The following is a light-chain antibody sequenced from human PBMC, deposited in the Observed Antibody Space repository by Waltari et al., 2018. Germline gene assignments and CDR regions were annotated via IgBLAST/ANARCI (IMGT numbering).Light chain of an antibody. CDR1: SLSKQY. Sequence: SYELTQPPSVSVSPGQTARITCSGDSLSKQYAYWYQQKSGQAPIVLIYKDNERPSATPEGFSCSGSGTTVTLTITGVQSEDEADYYCQSADSTGTYLIFGGGTSLTVL. CDR2: KDN. V-gene: IGLV3-25*03. J-gene: IGLJ2*01. CDR3: QSADSTGTYLI.